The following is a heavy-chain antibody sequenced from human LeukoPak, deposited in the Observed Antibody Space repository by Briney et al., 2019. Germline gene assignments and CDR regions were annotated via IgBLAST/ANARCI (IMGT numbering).Heavy chain of an antibody. D-gene: IGHD1-1*01. V-gene: IGHV1-8*01. CDR3: ARAGNGAYPYYYYGMDV. J-gene: IGHJ6*02. CDR2: MNPNSGNT. CDR1: GYTFTSYD. Sequence: ASVKVSCKASGYTFTSYDINWVRQATGQGLERMGWMNPNSGNTGYAQKFQGRVTMTRNTSISTAYMELSSLRSEDTAVYYCARAGNGAYPYYYYGMDVWGQGTTVTVSS.